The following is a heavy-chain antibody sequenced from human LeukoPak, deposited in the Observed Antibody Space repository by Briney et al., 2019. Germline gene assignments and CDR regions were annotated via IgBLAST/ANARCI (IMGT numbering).Heavy chain of an antibody. J-gene: IGHJ4*02. V-gene: IGHV3-48*03. CDR2: ISSSGSTI. D-gene: IGHD6-13*01. CDR1: GFTFSSYE. Sequence: GGSLRLSCAASGFTFSSYEMNWVRQAPGKGLEWVSYISSSGSTIYYADSVKGRFTISRDNAKNSLYLQMNSLRAEDTAVYYCAKDIAAAGSSYFDYWGQGALATVSS. CDR3: AKDIAAAGSSYFDY.